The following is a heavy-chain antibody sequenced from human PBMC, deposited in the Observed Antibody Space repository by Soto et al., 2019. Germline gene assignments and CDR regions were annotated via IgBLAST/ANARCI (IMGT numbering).Heavy chain of an antibody. CDR2: IYPGDSDT. CDR1: GYSFTSYW. Sequence: GESLKISCKGSGYSFTSYWIGWVRQMPGKGLECMVIIYPGDSDTRYSPSFQGQVTISAGNSISTAYLQWSSLKASDTAMYYCARPYYYDSSGYLDDAFDIWGQGTMVTVSS. V-gene: IGHV5-51*01. D-gene: IGHD3-22*01. CDR3: ARPYYYDSSGYLDDAFDI. J-gene: IGHJ3*02.